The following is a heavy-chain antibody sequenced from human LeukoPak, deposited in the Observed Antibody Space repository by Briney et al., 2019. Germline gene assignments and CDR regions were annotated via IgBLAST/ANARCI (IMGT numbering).Heavy chain of an antibody. J-gene: IGHJ4*02. CDR1: GYSISSGYY. CDR3: AKESIAARRDDY. D-gene: IGHD6-6*01. V-gene: IGHV4-38-2*02. Sequence: SKTLSLTCTVSGYSISSGYYWVWIRQPPGKGLEWIGSIYHSGSTYYNPSLKSRVTISVDTSKNQFSLKLSSVTAADTAVYYCAKESIAARRDDYWGQGTLVTVSS. CDR2: IYHSGST.